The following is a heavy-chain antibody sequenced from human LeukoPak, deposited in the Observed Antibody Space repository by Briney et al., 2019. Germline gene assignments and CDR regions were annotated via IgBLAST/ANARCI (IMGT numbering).Heavy chain of an antibody. CDR2: MYYSGST. CDR3: ASDSSGYSYWYFDL. CDR1: GDSVSSNSYY. V-gene: IGHV4-61*01. D-gene: IGHD6-19*01. J-gene: IGHJ2*01. Sequence: PSETLSLTCTVSGDSVSSNSYYWSWIRQPPGKGLEWIGYMYYSGSTNYNPSFKSRVTISVDTSKNQFSLKLSSVTAADTALYYCASDSSGYSYWYFDLWGRGTLVTVSS.